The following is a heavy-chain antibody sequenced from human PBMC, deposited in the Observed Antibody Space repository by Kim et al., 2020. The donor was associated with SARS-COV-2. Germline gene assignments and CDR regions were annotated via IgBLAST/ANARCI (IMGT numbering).Heavy chain of an antibody. D-gene: IGHD5-18*01. CDR1: GFTFSSYA. V-gene: IGHV3-30*04. J-gene: IGHJ6*02. Sequence: GGSLRLSCAASGFTFSSYAMHWVRQAPGKGLEWVAVISYDGSNKYYADSVKGRFTISRDNSKNTLYLQMNSLRAEDTAVYYCAMLGYSYGPDYYGMDVWGQGTTVTVSS. CDR2: ISYDGSNK. CDR3: AMLGYSYGPDYYGMDV.